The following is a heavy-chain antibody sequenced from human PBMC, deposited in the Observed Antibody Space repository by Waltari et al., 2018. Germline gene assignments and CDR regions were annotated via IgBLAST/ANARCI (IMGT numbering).Heavy chain of an antibody. J-gene: IGHJ4*02. D-gene: IGHD3-10*01. CDR1: GFTFSSYG. Sequence: QVQLVESGGGVVQPGGSLRLSCAASGFTFSSYGMHWVRQAPGKGLEWVALIRYDGSNKYYADSVKGRFTISRDNSKNTLYLQMNSLRAEDTAVYYCAKGGSGSYPKPIDYWGQGTLVTVSS. CDR3: AKGGSGSYPKPIDY. V-gene: IGHV3-30*02. CDR2: IRYDGSNK.